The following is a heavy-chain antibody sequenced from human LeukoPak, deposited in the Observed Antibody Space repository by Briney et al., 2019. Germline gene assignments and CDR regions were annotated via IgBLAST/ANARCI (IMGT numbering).Heavy chain of an antibody. D-gene: IGHD3-3*01. CDR3: AKDQMYYDFWSGYFPDY. CDR1: GFTFSSYG. J-gene: IGHJ4*02. Sequence: GGSLRLSCAASGFTFSSYGMHWVRQAPGKGLEWVAVISYDGSNKYYADSVKGRFTISRDNSKNTLYLQMNSLRAEDTAVYYCAKDQMYYDFWSGYFPDYWGQGTLVTVSS. V-gene: IGHV3-30*18. CDR2: ISYDGSNK.